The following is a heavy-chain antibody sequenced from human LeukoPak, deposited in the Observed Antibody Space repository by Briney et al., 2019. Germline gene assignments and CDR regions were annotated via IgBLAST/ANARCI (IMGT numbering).Heavy chain of an antibody. CDR1: GFTFSNYW. CDR2: IKQDGSEK. CDR3: ARGGFNYGAFDI. V-gene: IGHV3-7*03. D-gene: IGHD5-24*01. Sequence: GGSLRLSCAVSGFTFSNYWMSWVRQAPGKGLEWVANIKQDGSEKYYVDSVEGRFTISRDNAKNSLYLQMNSLRAEDTAVYYCARGGFNYGAFDIWGQGTMVTVSS. J-gene: IGHJ3*02.